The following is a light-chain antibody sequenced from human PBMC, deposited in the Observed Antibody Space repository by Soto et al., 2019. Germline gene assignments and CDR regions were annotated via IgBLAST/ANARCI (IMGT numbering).Light chain of an antibody. V-gene: IGLV2-14*03. CDR1: SRDVGAYDY. CDR3: GSYTTSSNYV. CDR2: YVD. Sequence: QSVLTQPASVSGSPGQSITISCTGTSRDVGAYDYVSWYLQYPDKAPQLLIYYVDHRPSGVSSRFSGSKSGNTASLTISGLQAEDEGDYYCGSYTTSSNYVFGTGTKLTVL. J-gene: IGLJ1*01.